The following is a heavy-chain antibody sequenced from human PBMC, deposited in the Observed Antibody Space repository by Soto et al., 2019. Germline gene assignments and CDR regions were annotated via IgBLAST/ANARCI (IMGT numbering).Heavy chain of an antibody. CDR1: GYTFTSYY. J-gene: IGHJ4*02. CDR3: AKVSDSSGSSWGLYFDY. Sequence: QVQLVQSGAEAKKPGASVEVSCKASGYTFTSYYMHWVRQAPGQGLEWMGIINPSAGTTSYAQKFQGRVTMNRDTSTSTVYMELSSLRSEDTAVYYCAKVSDSSGSSWGLYFDYWGQGTLITVSS. V-gene: IGHV1-46*03. CDR2: INPSAGTT. D-gene: IGHD3-22*01.